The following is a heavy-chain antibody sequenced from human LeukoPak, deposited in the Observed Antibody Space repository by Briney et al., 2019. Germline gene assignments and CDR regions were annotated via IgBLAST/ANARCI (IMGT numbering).Heavy chain of an antibody. V-gene: IGHV4-31*03. CDR1: GGSISSSGYY. CDR2: IYYNGNT. Sequence: SQTLSLTCTGSGGSISSSGYYWSWIRQRPGKGLEWVGYIYYNGNTYYNPSLKSRIAISVDTSENQFSLRLTSVTAADTAVYYCARDGGTVTHFDYWGQGTLVTVSS. J-gene: IGHJ4*02. CDR3: ARDGGTVTHFDY. D-gene: IGHD4-17*01.